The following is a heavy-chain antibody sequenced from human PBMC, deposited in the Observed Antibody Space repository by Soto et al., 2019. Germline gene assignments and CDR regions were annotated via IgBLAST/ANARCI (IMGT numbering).Heavy chain of an antibody. J-gene: IGHJ5*02. Sequence: QITLKESGPTLVKPTQTLTLTCTFSGFSLSTSGVGVGWIRQPPGKALEWLALIYWDDDKRYSPSLKSRLTTXKXTXXNQVVLTMTNMDPVDTATYYCAHGRVGATPNWFDPWGQGTLVTVSS. V-gene: IGHV2-5*02. CDR1: GFSLSTSGVG. CDR2: IYWDDDK. CDR3: AHGRVGATPNWFDP. D-gene: IGHD1-26*01.